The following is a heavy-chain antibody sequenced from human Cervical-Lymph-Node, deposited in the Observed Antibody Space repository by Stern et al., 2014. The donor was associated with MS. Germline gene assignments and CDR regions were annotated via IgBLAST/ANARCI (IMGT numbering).Heavy chain of an antibody. CDR1: GGSVSSTNW. J-gene: IGHJ2*01. CDR2: IYHRGSS. Sequence: QVQLQESGPGLVKPSGTLSLTCAVSGGSVSSTNWWSWVRQSPGKGLEWIGNIYHRGSSNSRPSLRSRVSISLDNSKNHLSLHLTSVTAADTAVYYCARERQQYCNSEGCSYWYFDLWGRGTLVTVSS. V-gene: IGHV4-4*02. D-gene: IGHD2/OR15-2a*01. CDR3: ARERQQYCNSEGCSYWYFDL.